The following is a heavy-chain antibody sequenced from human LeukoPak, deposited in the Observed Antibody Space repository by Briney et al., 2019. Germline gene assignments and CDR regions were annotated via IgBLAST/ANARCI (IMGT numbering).Heavy chain of an antibody. D-gene: IGHD3-10*01. Sequence: ATAKVSCKASGYTFSNYYIHWVRQAPGQGLEWMGKINPSGGRTVYAQKFQGRVTVTRDTSTSTVYMDLSSLRSEDAAVYYCVRELAGGYFDYWGQGTLVT. V-gene: IGHV1-46*01. CDR1: GYTFSNYY. CDR3: VRELAGGYFDY. CDR2: INPSGGRT. J-gene: IGHJ4*02.